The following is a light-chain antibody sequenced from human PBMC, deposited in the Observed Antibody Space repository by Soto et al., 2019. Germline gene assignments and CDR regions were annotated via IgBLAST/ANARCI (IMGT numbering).Light chain of an antibody. Sequence: QSALTQPASVSGSPGQSITISCTGTISDVGGYNYVSWYQQHPGKAPKLMIYDVSNRPSGVSNRFSGSKSGNTASLTISGLQSEDEADYYCRSYTSSSTLVFGGGTKLTVL. V-gene: IGLV2-14*01. J-gene: IGLJ2*01. CDR2: DVS. CDR1: ISDVGGYNY. CDR3: RSYTSSSTLV.